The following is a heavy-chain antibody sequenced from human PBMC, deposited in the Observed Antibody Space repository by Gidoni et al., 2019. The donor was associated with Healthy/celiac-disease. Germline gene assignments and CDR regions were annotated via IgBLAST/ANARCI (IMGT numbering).Heavy chain of an antibody. J-gene: IGHJ4*02. CDR2: IWYDGSNK. V-gene: IGHV3-33*01. D-gene: IGHD6-19*01. CDR1: GFTFSSYG. Sequence: QVQLVESGGGVVQPGRSLRLSCAASGFTFSSYGMHWVRQAPGKGLEWVAVIWYDGSNKYYADSVKGRFTISRDNSKNTLYLQMNSLRAEDTAVYYCARAHGGVAGTDYWGQGTLVTVSS. CDR3: ARAHGGVAGTDY.